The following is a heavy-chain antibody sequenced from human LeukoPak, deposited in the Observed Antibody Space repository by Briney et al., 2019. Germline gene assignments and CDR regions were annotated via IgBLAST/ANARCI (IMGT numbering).Heavy chain of an antibody. CDR1: GFTFSDYT. D-gene: IGHD6-13*01. Sequence: GGSLRLSCTASGFTFSDYTMNWVRQAPGKGLEWVSSISSSSSYIYYADSVKGRFTISRDNAKNSLYLQMNSLRAEDTALYHCARARDSSSWYGLSYYYMDVWGKGTTVTVSS. V-gene: IGHV3-21*04. J-gene: IGHJ6*03. CDR3: ARARDSSSWYGLSYYYMDV. CDR2: ISSSSSYI.